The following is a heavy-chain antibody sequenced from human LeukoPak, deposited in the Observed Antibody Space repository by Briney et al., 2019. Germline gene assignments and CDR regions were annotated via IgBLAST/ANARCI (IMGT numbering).Heavy chain of an antibody. V-gene: IGHV3-30*18. Sequence: PGRSLRLSCAAPGFTFSSYGMHWVRQAPGKGLEWVAVITYDGSNKYYADSVKGRFTISRDNSKNTLYLQMNSLRAEDTAVYYCAKDGIFGVSWGQGTLVTVSS. D-gene: IGHD3-3*01. CDR2: ITYDGSNK. CDR1: GFTFSSYG. CDR3: AKDGIFGVS. J-gene: IGHJ4*02.